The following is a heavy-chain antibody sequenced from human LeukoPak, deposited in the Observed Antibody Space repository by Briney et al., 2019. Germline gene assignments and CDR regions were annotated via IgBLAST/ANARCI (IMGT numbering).Heavy chain of an antibody. V-gene: IGHV4-31*03. D-gene: IGHD6-13*01. CDR2: IYYSGTT. CDR1: GGSISSDGYY. J-gene: IGHJ4*02. Sequence: PSETLSLTCTVSGGSISSDGYYWSWIRQHPEKGLEWIGYIYYSGTTYHNPSLESRVTMSVDTSKNQFSLKLSSVTAADTAVYYCAREGGQQLGIDYWGQGTLVTVSS. CDR3: AREGGQQLGIDY.